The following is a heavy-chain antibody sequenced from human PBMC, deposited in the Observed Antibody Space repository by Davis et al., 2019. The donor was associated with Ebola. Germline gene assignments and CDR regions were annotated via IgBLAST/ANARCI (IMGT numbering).Heavy chain of an antibody. Sequence: GESLKISCAASGFTFSSYAMHWVRQAPGKGLEYVSAISSNGGSTYYANSVKGRFTISRDNSKNTLYLQMNSLRAEDTAVYYCAKDRARYYDFWSGYCFDYWGQGTLVTVSS. CDR3: AKDRARYYDFWSGYCFDY. CDR1: GFTFSSYA. D-gene: IGHD3-3*01. CDR2: ISSNGGST. V-gene: IGHV3-64*01. J-gene: IGHJ4*02.